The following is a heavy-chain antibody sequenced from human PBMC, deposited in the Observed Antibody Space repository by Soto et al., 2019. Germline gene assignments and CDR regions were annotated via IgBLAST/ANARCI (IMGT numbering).Heavy chain of an antibody. V-gene: IGHV2-5*01. CDR3: AHSPWGAAPDY. D-gene: IGHD3-16*01. J-gene: IGHJ4*02. Sequence: LVNPTQTLTLTCSVSGFSLSARGVGVGWIRQPPGKALEWLAIIYWNDDKLYSPSLKSRLTITKDTAENQVVLTMTNMDPVDTATYFCAHSPWGAAPDYWGQGTVVTVSS. CDR1: GFSLSARGVG. CDR2: IYWNDDK.